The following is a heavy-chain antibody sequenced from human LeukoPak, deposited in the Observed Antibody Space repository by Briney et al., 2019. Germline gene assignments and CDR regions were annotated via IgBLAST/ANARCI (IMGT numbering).Heavy chain of an antibody. Sequence: SVKVSCKASGGTFSSYAISWVRQAPGQGLDWMGGIIPIFGTANYAQKFQGRVTITADESTSTAYMELSSLRSEDTAVYYCAKGYCSSTSCYTGTGWFDPWGQGTLVTVSS. D-gene: IGHD2-2*02. CDR3: AKGYCSSTSCYTGTGWFDP. CDR1: GGTFSSYA. CDR2: IIPIFGTA. V-gene: IGHV1-69*13. J-gene: IGHJ5*02.